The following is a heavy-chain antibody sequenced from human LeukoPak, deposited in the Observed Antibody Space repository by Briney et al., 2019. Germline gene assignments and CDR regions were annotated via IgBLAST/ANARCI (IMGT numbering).Heavy chain of an antibody. J-gene: IGHJ5*02. CDR2: INWNGGST. V-gene: IGHV3-20*04. D-gene: IGHD3-10*01. CDR3: ARDDLTQSYGSGPFDP. CDR1: GFTYDDYG. Sequence: GGPLRLPCAASGFTYDDYGMSCVRQAPGKGLEWVSGINWNGGSTGYADSVTGRFTISRDIAKKSLFLDMNSLRAEDTALYYCARDDLTQSYGSGPFDPWGQGTLVSVSS.